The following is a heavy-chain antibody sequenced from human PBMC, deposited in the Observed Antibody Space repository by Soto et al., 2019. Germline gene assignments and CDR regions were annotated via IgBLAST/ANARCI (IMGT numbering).Heavy chain of an antibody. CDR3: ARQYTNDPVDS. CDR1: GFTFGSYL. V-gene: IGHV3-74*01. J-gene: IGHJ4*02. CDR2: INPDGTST. Sequence: GGSLRLSCAASGFTFGSYLMHWVRQAPGKGLVWVSRINPDGTSTHYADSVQGRFTISRDNAKNTLHLQMNSLRAEDTALYYCARQYTNDPVDSWGQGTLVTVSS. D-gene: IGHD2-8*01.